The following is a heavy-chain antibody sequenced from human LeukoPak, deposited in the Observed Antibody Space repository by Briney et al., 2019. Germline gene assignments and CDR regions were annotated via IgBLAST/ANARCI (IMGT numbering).Heavy chain of an antibody. CDR1: GGSISNGRYY. Sequence: SETLYLTCTVSGGSISNGRYYWSWIGQHPGKGLEWIGHIYYSGSTYYNASLKSRVTRTVDTSKNQLSLKLSSVTAADTAVYYCAGGPGGDYFDYWGQGTLVTVSS. CDR2: IYYSGST. CDR3: AGGPGGDYFDY. J-gene: IGHJ4*01. V-gene: IGHV4-31*03. D-gene: IGHD2-21*01.